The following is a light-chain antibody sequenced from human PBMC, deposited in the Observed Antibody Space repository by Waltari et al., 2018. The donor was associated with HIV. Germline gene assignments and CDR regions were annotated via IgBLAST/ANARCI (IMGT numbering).Light chain of an antibody. CDR3: SSYTGSDTLLGV. CDR2: DVN. CDR1: SSNVGAYNY. Sequence: QSALTQPASASGSPGQSISISCTGTSSNVGAYNYVSWYQPHPGQAPKLIIYDVNYRPSGISSRFSGSKSGNTASLTISGLQAEDEADYYCSSYTGSDTLLGVFGTGTKVTVL. J-gene: IGLJ1*01. V-gene: IGLV2-14*01.